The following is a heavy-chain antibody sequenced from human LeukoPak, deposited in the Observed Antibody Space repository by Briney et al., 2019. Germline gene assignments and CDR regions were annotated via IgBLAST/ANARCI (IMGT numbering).Heavy chain of an antibody. CDR2: ISISSSYI. V-gene: IGHV3-21*01. CDR1: GFTVSDNS. D-gene: IGHD1-26*01. CDR3: ARGPRANHFNWFDP. J-gene: IGHJ5*02. Sequence: GGSLRLSCTVSGFTVSDNSMSWVRQAPGKGLEWVSSISISSSYIYYADSVKGRFTISRDNAKNSLYLQMNSLRAEDTAVYYCARGPRANHFNWFDPWGQGTLVTVSS.